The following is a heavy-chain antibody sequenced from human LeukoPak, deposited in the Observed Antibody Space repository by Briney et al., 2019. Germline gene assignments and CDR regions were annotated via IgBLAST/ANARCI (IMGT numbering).Heavy chain of an antibody. D-gene: IGHD1-1*01. CDR3: AGRRANTCNFCFVY. Sequence: GGSLRLSCAVSGFTLTSNFMSWVRQAPGKGLEWVSVIYDRGDTYYADSVKGSFTVSRDTSKNKLYLQLNNLEAADAAVYYCAGRRANTCNFCFVYWGQGTLVTVSS. CDR2: IYDRGDT. V-gene: IGHV3-66*04. J-gene: IGHJ4*02. CDR1: GFTLTSNF.